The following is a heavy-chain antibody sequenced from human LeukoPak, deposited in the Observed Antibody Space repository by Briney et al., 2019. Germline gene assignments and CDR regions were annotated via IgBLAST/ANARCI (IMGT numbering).Heavy chain of an antibody. V-gene: IGHV3-21*01. CDR2: ISSSSSYI. CDR3: ARDSENTYYDFWYPYYMDV. J-gene: IGHJ6*03. CDR1: GFTFSSYS. Sequence: GGSLRLSCAASGFTFSSYSMNWVRQAPGKGLEWVSSISSSSSYIYYADSVKGRFTISRDNAKNSLYLQMNSLRAEETAVYYSARDSENTYYDFWYPYYMDVWGKGTTVTVSS. D-gene: IGHD3-3*01.